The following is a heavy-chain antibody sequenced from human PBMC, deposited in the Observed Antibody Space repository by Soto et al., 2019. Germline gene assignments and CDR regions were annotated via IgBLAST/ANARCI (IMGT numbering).Heavy chain of an antibody. CDR1: RVSISSGNW. D-gene: IGHD3-10*01. J-gene: IGHJ4*02. CDR3: ARLVYDTRLNYMYFDF. Sequence: SETLSPTCAVSRVSISSGNWWTWVRPAPQRGLEYIGEIFHDGTANYYPSFERRVAISVDTSKNQFSLKLTSVTAADTAIYFCARLVYDTRLNYMYFDFWGQGTLVTVSS. CDR2: IFHDGTA. V-gene: IGHV4-4*02.